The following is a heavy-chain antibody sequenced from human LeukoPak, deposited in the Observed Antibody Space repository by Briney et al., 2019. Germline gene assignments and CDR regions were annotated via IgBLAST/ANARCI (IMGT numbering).Heavy chain of an antibody. CDR2: IYSGGST. J-gene: IGHJ4*02. CDR1: GFTVSSNY. CDR3: ARSPPSSSWYSGGDY. V-gene: IGHV3-66*01. Sequence: GGSLTLSCAASGFTVSSNYMIWVRQYLGRGLEGVSVIYSGGSTYYADSVKGRFTISRDNSKNTLYLQMNSLRAEDTAVYYCARSPPSSSWYSGGDYWGQGTLVTVSS. D-gene: IGHD6-13*01.